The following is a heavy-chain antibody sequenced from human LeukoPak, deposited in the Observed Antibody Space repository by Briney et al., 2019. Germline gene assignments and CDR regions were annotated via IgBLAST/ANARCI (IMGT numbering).Heavy chain of an antibody. CDR3: SSSTSPPYNSGMDV. CDR2: SYNSGCA. Sequence: PSQNLSFNCAGSGVSISSVGYSWSWIRQPPGKGLELIGCSYNSGCAYYNQSLNSRITITVDRSMYQFSLKPSSVTAADTALHYCSSSTSPPYNSGMDVWGQGTTVTVSS. V-gene: IGHV4-30-2*01. D-gene: IGHD2-2*01. J-gene: IGHJ6*02. CDR1: GVSISSVGYS.